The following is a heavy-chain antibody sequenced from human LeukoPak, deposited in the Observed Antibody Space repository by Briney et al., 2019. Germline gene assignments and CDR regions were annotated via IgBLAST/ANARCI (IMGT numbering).Heavy chain of an antibody. V-gene: IGHV3-23*01. J-gene: IGHJ4*02. CDR3: AKDMRLYSSGWYLDY. Sequence: GGSLRLSCAASAFTFSSYAMSWVRQAPGKGLEWVSAISVSGDSTYYADSVKGRFTISRDNSKNTLYLQMNSLRAEDTAVYYCAKDMRLYSSGWYLDYWGQGTTVTVSS. CDR2: ISVSGDST. CDR1: AFTFSSYA. D-gene: IGHD6-19*01.